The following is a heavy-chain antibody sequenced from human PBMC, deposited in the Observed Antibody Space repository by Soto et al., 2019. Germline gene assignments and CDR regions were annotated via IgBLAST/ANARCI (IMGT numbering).Heavy chain of an antibody. CDR1: GVAFSSYA. Sequence: ASLKVSFKASGVAFSSYAISWVRQGPGQGLERMVGIIPIFGTANYAQKFQGRVTITANESTCTAYMELSRLRSEDTVVDDSATPTEYYDWSGYPYWGQGTLVTVSS. J-gene: IGHJ4*02. D-gene: IGHD3-22*01. CDR3: ATPTEYYDWSGYPY. V-gene: IGHV1-69*13. CDR2: IIPIFGTA.